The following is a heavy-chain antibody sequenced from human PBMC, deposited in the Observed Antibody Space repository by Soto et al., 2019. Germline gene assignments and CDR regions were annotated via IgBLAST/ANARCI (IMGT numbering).Heavy chain of an antibody. Sequence: QVQLVQSGAEVKKPGSSVKVSCKASGGTFSSYAISWVRQAPGQGLEWMGGIIPIFGTANYAQKFQGRVTMTAYESTSTAYMELSSLRSEDTAVDYCARLFTINLRFLEWLLSSSAFDIWGQGTMVTVSS. CDR1: GGTFSSYA. V-gene: IGHV1-69*01. D-gene: IGHD3-3*01. CDR2: IIPIFGTA. CDR3: ARLFTINLRFLEWLLSSSAFDI. J-gene: IGHJ3*02.